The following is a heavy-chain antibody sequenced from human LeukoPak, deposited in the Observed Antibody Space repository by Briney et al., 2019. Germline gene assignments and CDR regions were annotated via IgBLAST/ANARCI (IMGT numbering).Heavy chain of an antibody. CDR1: GDSISGYY. D-gene: IGHD5-24*01. CDR3: ARVRDGNDIDY. CDR2: MYNSVNT. V-gene: IGHV4-59*08. Sequence: SETLSLTCTVSGDSISGYYWSWIRQPPGKVLEWIGYMYNSVNTKYNPSLKSRVTISGDTSKNQFSLKLSSVTAADTAVYYCARVRDGNDIDYWGQGTLVTVSS. J-gene: IGHJ4*02.